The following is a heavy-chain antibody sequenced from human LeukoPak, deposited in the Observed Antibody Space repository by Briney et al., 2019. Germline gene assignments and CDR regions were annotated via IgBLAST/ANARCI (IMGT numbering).Heavy chain of an antibody. D-gene: IGHD5-24*01. CDR2: ISSSSSYI. CDR3: ARDGYNWYAFDI. J-gene: IGHJ3*02. V-gene: IGHV3-21*01. CDR1: GFTFSSYS. Sequence: PGGSLRLSCAASGFTFSSYSMNWVRQAPGKGLEWVSSISSSSSYIYYADPVKGRFTISRDNAKNSLYLQMNSLRAEDTAVYYCARDGYNWYAFDIWGQGTMVTVSS.